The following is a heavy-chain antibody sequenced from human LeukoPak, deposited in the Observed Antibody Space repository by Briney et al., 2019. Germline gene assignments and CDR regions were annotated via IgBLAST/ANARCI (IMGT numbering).Heavy chain of an antibody. CDR2: ISSSGSTI. CDR3: ARAGYCTNGVCYTGLYYYMDV. V-gene: IGHV3-48*03. CDR1: GFTFSSYE. Sequence: GGSLRLSCAASGFTFSSYEMNWVRQAPGKGLEWVSYISSSGSTIYYADSVKGRFTISRDNAKNSLYLQMNSLRAEDTAMYYCARAGYCTNGVCYTGLYYYMDVWGKGTTVAVSS. J-gene: IGHJ6*03. D-gene: IGHD2-8*01.